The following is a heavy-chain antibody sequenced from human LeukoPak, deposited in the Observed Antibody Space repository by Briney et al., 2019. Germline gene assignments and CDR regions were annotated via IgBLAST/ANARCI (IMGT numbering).Heavy chain of an antibody. J-gene: IGHJ4*02. Sequence: SETLSLTCTVSGGSISSTSYYWGWIRQPPGKGLEWIGSFYYTGSTYYNPSLKSRVTISVDTSKNQFSLRLSSVTAADTAVYYCVRVDNGGNYFDYWGQGTLVTVSS. D-gene: IGHD4-23*01. CDR3: VRVDNGGNYFDY. V-gene: IGHV4-39*07. CDR2: FYYTGST. CDR1: GGSISSTSYY.